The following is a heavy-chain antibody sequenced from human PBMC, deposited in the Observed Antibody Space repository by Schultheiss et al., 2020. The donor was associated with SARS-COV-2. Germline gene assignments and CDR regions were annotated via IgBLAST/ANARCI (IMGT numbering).Heavy chain of an antibody. D-gene: IGHD3-22*01. CDR1: GYTFTGYY. CDR3: ARRRTRYYDSSGYEYYYGMDV. Sequence: SVKVSCKASGYTFTGYYMHWVRQAPGQGLEWMGGIIPIFGTANYAQKFQGRVTITAGESTSTAYMELSSLRSEDTAVYYCARRRTRYYDSSGYEYYYGMDVWGQGTTVTVSS. J-gene: IGHJ6*02. CDR2: IIPIFGTA. V-gene: IGHV1-69*13.